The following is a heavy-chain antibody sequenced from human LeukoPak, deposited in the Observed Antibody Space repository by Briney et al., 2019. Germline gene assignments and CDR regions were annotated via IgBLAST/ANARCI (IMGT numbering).Heavy chain of an antibody. CDR1: GYTFTGYY. Sequence: ASVKVSCKASGYTFTGYYMHWARQAPGQGLEWMGWINPNSGGTNYAQKFQGWVTMTRDTSISTAYMELSRLRSDDTAVYYCARNFPINSSGWYGAGDYWGQGTLVTVSS. V-gene: IGHV1-2*04. D-gene: IGHD6-19*01. CDR3: ARNFPINSSGWYGAGDY. J-gene: IGHJ4*02. CDR2: INPNSGGT.